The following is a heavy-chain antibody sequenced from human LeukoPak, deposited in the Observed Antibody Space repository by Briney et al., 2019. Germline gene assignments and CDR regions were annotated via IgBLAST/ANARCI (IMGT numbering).Heavy chain of an antibody. D-gene: IGHD3-22*01. CDR3: ARDGYYYDSSGPFDP. CDR2: IIPIFGTA. V-gene: IGHV1-69*06. CDR1: GGTFSSYA. Sequence: SVKVSCKASGGTFSSYAISWVRQAPGQGLEWMGGIIPIFGTANYAQKFQGRVTITADKSTSTAYMELSSLRSEDTAVYYCARDGYYYDSSGPFDPWGQGTLVTVSS. J-gene: IGHJ5*02.